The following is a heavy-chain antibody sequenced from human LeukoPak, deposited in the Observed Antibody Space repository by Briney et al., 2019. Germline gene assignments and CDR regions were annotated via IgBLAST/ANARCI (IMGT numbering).Heavy chain of an antibody. CDR3: ARGAGSYYAFDI. Sequence: PSETLSLTCAVYGGSFSGYYWSWIRQPPGKGLEWIGEINHSGSTNYNPSLKSRVTISVDTPKNQFSLKLSSVTAADTAVYYCARGAGSYYAFDIWGQGTMVTVSS. CDR1: GGSFSGYY. D-gene: IGHD1-26*01. J-gene: IGHJ3*02. V-gene: IGHV4-34*01. CDR2: INHSGST.